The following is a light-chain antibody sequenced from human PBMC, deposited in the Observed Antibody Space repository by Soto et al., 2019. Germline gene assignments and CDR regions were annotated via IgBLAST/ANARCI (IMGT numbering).Light chain of an antibody. CDR3: HQRGDWPT. CDR2: DTS. J-gene: IGKJ4*01. V-gene: IGKV3-11*01. Sequence: EIVVTQSPATLSLSPGDRATLSCRTSQNVNYYLAWYQQKPGQAPRLLIYDTSNSATGIPARFTGSGSGTDFTLTISSLEPEDFAVYYCHQRGDWPTFGGGTKVEIK. CDR1: QNVNYY.